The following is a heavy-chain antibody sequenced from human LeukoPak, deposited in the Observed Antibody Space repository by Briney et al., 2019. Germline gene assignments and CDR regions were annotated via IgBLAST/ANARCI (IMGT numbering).Heavy chain of an antibody. CDR2: IIPIFGTT. CDR3: ATDKSGIQFWLTDACDI. CDR1: GGTFKNYA. J-gene: IGHJ3*02. V-gene: IGHV1-69*13. D-gene: IGHD3-9*01. Sequence: EASVKVSCKASGGTFKNYAINWVRQAPGQGLEWMGGIIPIFGTTNSAQKFQGRVTITADESTSTAYMELSSLRSEDTAVYYCATDKSGIQFWLTDACDIWGPGTMVTVSS.